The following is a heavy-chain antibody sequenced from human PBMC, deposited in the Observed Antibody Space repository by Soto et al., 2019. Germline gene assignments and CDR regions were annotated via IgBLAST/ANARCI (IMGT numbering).Heavy chain of an antibody. CDR1: GFALDTYA. CDR2: ISSDGTKK. CDR3: ARDAGVVAYCGGDCLAQH. D-gene: IGHD2-21*02. V-gene: IGHV3-30-3*01. J-gene: IGHJ1*01. Sequence: HPGGSLRLSCEASGFALDTYAMHWVRQAPGKGLEWVALISSDGTKKHLADSVKGRFTISRDNSKSFVYLQMKSVRGEDTAVYYCARDAGVVAYCGGDCLAQHWGQGTLVTVPS.